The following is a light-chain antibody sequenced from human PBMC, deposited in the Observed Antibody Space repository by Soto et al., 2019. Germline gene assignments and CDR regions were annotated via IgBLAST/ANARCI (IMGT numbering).Light chain of an antibody. V-gene: IGKV1-5*01. Sequence: DIQMTQSPSTLSASLGDRVTITCRASQSISSWLARYQQKPGKAPKLLIYDASSLESGVPSRFRGSGSGTDFTLTISSLQPDDFETYYCQQYNSYSGTFGQGTKVDIK. CDR2: DAS. CDR1: QSISSW. CDR3: QQYNSYSGT. J-gene: IGKJ1*01.